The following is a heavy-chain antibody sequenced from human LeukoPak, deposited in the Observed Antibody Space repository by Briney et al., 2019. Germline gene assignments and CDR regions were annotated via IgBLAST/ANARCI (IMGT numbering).Heavy chain of an antibody. J-gene: IGHJ4*02. CDR2: VYTSGTT. CDR1: GGSISSYY. D-gene: IGHD3-10*02. V-gene: IGHV4-4*07. Sequence: SSETLSLTCTVSGGSISSYYWSWIRQPAGKGLEWIGRVYTSGTTNYNPSLKSRVTMSVDTSKKQFSLKLRSVTAAATAVYYCARDLFGESIDYWGQGTLVTVSS. CDR3: ARDLFGESIDY.